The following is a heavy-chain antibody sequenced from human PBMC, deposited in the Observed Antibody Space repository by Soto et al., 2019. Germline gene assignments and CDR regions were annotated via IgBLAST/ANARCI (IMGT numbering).Heavy chain of an antibody. V-gene: IGHV1-69*02. J-gene: IGHJ6*03. CDR1: GGTFTNYI. Sequence: QVQLVQSGAEVKKPGSSVKVSCEASGGTFTNYIFSWVRQAPGQGLEWMGRFIPIQGKADYALKFQDRVTFTADESTKTVYVDMESLRPEDTELYSSARSFVIVHIGYMDVWSKGTAISVSS. CDR2: FIPIQGKA. CDR3: ARSFVIVHIGYMDV. D-gene: IGHD2-15*01.